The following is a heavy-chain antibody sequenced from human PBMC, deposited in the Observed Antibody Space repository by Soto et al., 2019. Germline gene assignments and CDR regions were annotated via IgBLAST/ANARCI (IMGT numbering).Heavy chain of an antibody. D-gene: IGHD5-18*01. V-gene: IGHV3-7*01. CDR3: AGLDTSMVKTPGY. CDR1: GFTFRTYG. Sequence: EVQLVESGGDLVQPGGSLRLSCATSGFTFRTYGMSWVRQAPGKGLEWVACIKKDGSEEYYVDSVRGRFTISRDNAKNSLYLQMNSLRAEDTAVYYCAGLDTSMVKTPGYWGQGTLVTVSS. J-gene: IGHJ4*02. CDR2: IKKDGSEE.